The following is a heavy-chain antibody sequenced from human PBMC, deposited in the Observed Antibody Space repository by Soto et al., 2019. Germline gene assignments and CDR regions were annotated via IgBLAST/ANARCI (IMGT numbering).Heavy chain of an antibody. V-gene: IGHV4-39*01. D-gene: IGHD4-17*01. CDR1: GGSISSSSYY. CDR2: IYYSGST. Sequence: QLQLQESGPGLVKPSETLSLTCTVSGGSISSSSYYWGWIRQPPGKGLEWIGSIYYSGSTYYNPSLKSRVTISVDTSKHQFSLKLSSVSVADTAVSYCAPLGNYGDDFDYWGQGTLVTVSS. CDR3: APLGNYGDDFDY. J-gene: IGHJ4*02.